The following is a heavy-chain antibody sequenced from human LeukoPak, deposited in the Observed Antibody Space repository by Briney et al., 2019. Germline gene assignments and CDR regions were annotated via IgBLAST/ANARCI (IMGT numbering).Heavy chain of an antibody. V-gene: IGHV4-34*01. J-gene: IGHJ4*02. D-gene: IGHD3-22*01. CDR2: IYYSGST. CDR3: ASQRNDYYDSSGHDY. Sequence: PSETLSLTCAVYGGSFSGYYWSWIRQPPGKGLEWIGSIYYSGSTYYNPSLKSRVTISVDTSKNQFSLKLSSVTAADTAVYYCASQRNDYYDSSGHDYWGQGTLVTVSS. CDR1: GGSFSGYY.